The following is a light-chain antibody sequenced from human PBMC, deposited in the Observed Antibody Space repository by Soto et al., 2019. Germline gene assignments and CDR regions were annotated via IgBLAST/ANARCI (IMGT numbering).Light chain of an antibody. CDR3: QQYYSSVT. Sequence: DIVMTQSPDSLSVPLGERATINCKSSQTVFHTSYNKDFLAWYQQKAGQPPKLLLYWASTRESGVPARFSGGGSGTDFSLTISSLQPEDVAVYYCQQYYSSVTFGQGTRLEIK. J-gene: IGKJ5*01. CDR1: QTVFHTSYNKDF. CDR2: WAS. V-gene: IGKV4-1*01.